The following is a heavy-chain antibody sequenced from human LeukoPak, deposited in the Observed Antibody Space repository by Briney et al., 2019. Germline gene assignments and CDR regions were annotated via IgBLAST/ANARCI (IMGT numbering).Heavy chain of an antibody. D-gene: IGHD1-26*01. CDR3: ATVGLLGGFYFDY. J-gene: IGHJ4*02. Sequence: ASVKVSCKASGYTFTSYAMHWVRQAPGQRLEWMGWINAGNGNTKYSQKFQGRVTIAEDTSTDTAYMELSSLRSEDTAVYYCATVGLLGGFYFDYWGQGTLVTVSS. CDR2: INAGNGNT. CDR1: GYTFTSYA. V-gene: IGHV1-3*01.